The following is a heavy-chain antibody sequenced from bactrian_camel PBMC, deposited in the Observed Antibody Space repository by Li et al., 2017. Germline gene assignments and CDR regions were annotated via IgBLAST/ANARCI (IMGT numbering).Heavy chain of an antibody. J-gene: IGHJ4*01. CDR3: AAGWSFGVGNLLRRHYNY. CDR1: GVTYSARC. V-gene: IGHV3S53*01. Sequence: HVQLVESGGALVQPGGSLRLSCSASGVTYSARCMGWFRQAPGKEREWVATLARRGTTTYANSVKGRFTISQDNAKNMVYLQVNSLKAEDTAMYYCAAGWSFGVGNLLRRHYNYWGQGTQVTVS. CDR2: LARRGTT. D-gene: IGHD3*01.